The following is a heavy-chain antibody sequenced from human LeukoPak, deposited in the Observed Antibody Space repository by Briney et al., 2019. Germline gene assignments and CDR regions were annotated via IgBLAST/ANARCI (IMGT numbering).Heavy chain of an antibody. CDR2: IYYSGST. D-gene: IGHD2-2*01. CDR3: ARHKRYCSSTSCYFLWFDY. CDR1: GFTVSSNY. V-gene: IGHV4-39*01. Sequence: SGGSLRLSCAASGFTVSSNYMSWIRQPPGKGLEWIGSIYYSGSTYYNPSLKSRVTISVDTSKNQFSLKLSSVTAADTAVYYCARHKRYCSSTSCYFLWFDYWGQGTLVTVSS. J-gene: IGHJ4*02.